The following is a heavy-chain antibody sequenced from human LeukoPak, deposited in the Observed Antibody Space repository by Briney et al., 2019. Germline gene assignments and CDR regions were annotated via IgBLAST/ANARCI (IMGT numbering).Heavy chain of an antibody. Sequence: SETLSLTCTVSVGSISSYYWSWIRQPAGKGLEWIGRIYTSGSTNYNPSLKSRVTMSVDTSKNQFSLKLSSVTAADTAVYYCARVVYYDSSGYSDYWGQGTLVTVSS. CDR1: VGSISSYY. D-gene: IGHD3-22*01. J-gene: IGHJ4*02. CDR2: IYTSGST. CDR3: ARVVYYDSSGYSDY. V-gene: IGHV4-4*07.